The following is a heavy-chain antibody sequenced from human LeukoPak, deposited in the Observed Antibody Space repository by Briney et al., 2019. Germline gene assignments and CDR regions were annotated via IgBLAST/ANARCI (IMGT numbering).Heavy chain of an antibody. CDR1: GFTFSSYS. V-gene: IGHV3-21*01. CDR2: ISSSSSYI. J-gene: IGHJ4*02. CDR3: ARDAPYCGGDCYAFDY. D-gene: IGHD2-21*01. Sequence: GGSLRLSCAASGFTFSSYSMNWVRQAPGKGLEWVSSISSSSSYIYYADSVKGRFTISRDNAKSSLYLQMNSLRAEDTAVYYCARDAPYCGGDCYAFDYWGQGTLVTVSS.